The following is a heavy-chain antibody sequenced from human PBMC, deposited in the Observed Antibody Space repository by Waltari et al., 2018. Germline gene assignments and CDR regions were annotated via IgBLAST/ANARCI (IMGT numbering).Heavy chain of an antibody. D-gene: IGHD5-12*01. J-gene: IGHJ4*02. CDR3: ATDHHRDSGYDI. CDR1: GYTLTDLS. CDR2: YDPEDGET. V-gene: IGHV1-24*01. Sequence: QVQLVQSGAEVKKPGASVKVSCKVSGYTLTDLSVHWVRQAPGKGLEWMGGYDPEDGETVSAQIFQGRCSMTEDTSTDTAYMELSSLRSEDTAVYFCATDHHRDSGYDIWGQGTLVTVSS.